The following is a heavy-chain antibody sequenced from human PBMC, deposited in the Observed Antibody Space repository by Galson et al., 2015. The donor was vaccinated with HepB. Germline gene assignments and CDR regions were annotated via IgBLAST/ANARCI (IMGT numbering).Heavy chain of an antibody. J-gene: IGHJ3*02. CDR1: GFTFSDYY. CDR2: ISSSSSYT. V-gene: IGHV3-11*06. D-gene: IGHD1-26*01. Sequence: LRLSCAASGFTFSDYYMSWIRQAPGKGLEWVSYISSSSSYTNYADSVKGRFTISRDNAKNSLYLQMNSLRAEDTAVYYCARVRYGGSYKTGDAFDIWGQGTMVTVSS. CDR3: ARVRYGGSYKTGDAFDI.